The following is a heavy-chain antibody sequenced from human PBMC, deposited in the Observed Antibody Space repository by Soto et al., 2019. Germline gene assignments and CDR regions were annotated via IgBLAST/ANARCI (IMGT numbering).Heavy chain of an antibody. CDR1: GLTFSSYD. CDR2: IGTAGDT. J-gene: IGHJ3*02. CDR3: ARVKMLKMLYVRRDYPSPGALAI. D-gene: IGHD3-16*02. Sequence: HPGGSLRLSCAASGLTFSSYDMHWVRQATGKGLEWVSAIGTAGDTYYPGSVKGRFTISRENAKNSLYLQMNSLRAGDTAVYYCARVKMLKMLYVRRDYPSPGALAIWGQGTMVTDS. V-gene: IGHV3-13*01.